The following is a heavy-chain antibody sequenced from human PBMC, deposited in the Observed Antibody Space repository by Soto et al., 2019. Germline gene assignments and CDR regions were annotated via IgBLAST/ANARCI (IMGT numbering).Heavy chain of an antibody. Sequence: SETLSLTCTVSGGSISSSSYYWGWIRQPPGKGLEWIGSIYYGGSTYYNPSLKSRLTISEDTSKNQFSLKLSSVTAADTAVYYCARRATGDQGDYWGQGTLVTVSS. D-gene: IGHD7-27*01. V-gene: IGHV4-39*01. CDR2: IYYGGST. CDR3: ARRATGDQGDY. J-gene: IGHJ4*02. CDR1: GGSISSSSYY.